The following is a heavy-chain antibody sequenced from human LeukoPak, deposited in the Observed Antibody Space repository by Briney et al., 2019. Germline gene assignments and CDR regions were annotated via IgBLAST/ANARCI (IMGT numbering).Heavy chain of an antibody. CDR2: ISSTGGST. J-gene: IGHJ4*02. D-gene: IGHD1-7*01. V-gene: IGHV3-23*01. CDR3: AKDLSNWNYRGGNY. Sequence: GGSLRLSCAGSGFTFSSYAMSWVRQAPGKGLEWVSVISSTGGSTFYADSVKGRFTISRDNSKNTLYLQMTSLRAEDTAVYYCAKDLSNWNYRGGNYWGQGTLVTVSS. CDR1: GFTFSSYA.